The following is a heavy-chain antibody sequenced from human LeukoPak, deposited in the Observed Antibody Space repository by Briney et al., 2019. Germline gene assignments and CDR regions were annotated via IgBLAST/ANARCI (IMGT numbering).Heavy chain of an antibody. Sequence: SETLSLTCTVSGGSISSHYWSWIRQPAGKGLEWIGRIYSGGGTEYNTSLNLKSRVTMSVDTSKNQFSLKLSSVTAADTAVYYCARARRSKDIVVVPAAYWFDPWGQGTLVTVSS. CDR3: ARARRSKDIVVVPAAYWFDP. D-gene: IGHD2-2*01. CDR2: IYSGGGT. J-gene: IGHJ5*02. CDR1: GGSISSHY. V-gene: IGHV4-4*07.